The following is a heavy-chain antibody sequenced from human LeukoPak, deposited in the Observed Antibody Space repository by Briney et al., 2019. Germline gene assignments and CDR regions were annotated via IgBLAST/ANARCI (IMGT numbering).Heavy chain of an antibody. D-gene: IGHD2-21*01. CDR3: ATPLIA. CDR1: GFTYSDFS. V-gene: IGHV3-48*01. CDR2: IRSSDSTI. J-gene: IGHJ4*02. Sequence: GGSLRLSCTASGFTYSDFSMNWVREAPGKGLEWVSYIRSSDSTIYYADSVKGRFTISRDNAKNSLYLQMNSLKTEDTAVYYCATPLIAGGQGTLVTVSS.